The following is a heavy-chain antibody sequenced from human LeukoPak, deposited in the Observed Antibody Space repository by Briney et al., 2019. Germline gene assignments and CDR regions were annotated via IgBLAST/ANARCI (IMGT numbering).Heavy chain of an antibody. V-gene: IGHV1-18*01. D-gene: IGHD2-21*02. Sequence: ASVKVSCKASRYTFTSSGINWVRQAPGKRPEWMGWISAYNGITNYAQKFQGRVTMTTDTFTATAYMELRSLRSDDTAVYYCARDHFRRVVTAAFDIWGQGTMVIVSS. CDR2: ISAYNGIT. J-gene: IGHJ3*02. CDR1: RYTFTSSG. CDR3: ARDHFRRVVTAAFDI.